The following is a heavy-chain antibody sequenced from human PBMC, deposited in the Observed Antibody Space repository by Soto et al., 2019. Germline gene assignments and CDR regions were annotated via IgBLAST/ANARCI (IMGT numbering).Heavy chain of an antibody. V-gene: IGHV1-2*04. CDR1: GYTFTGYY. J-gene: IGHJ6*02. Sequence: ASVKVSCKASGYTFTGYYMHWVRQAPGQGLEWMGWINPNSGGTNYAQKFQGWVTMTRDTSISTAYMEPSRLRSDDTAVYYCARDWMIGYCSGGSCYGMDVWGQGTTVTVSS. CDR2: INPNSGGT. D-gene: IGHD2-15*01. CDR3: ARDWMIGYCSGGSCYGMDV.